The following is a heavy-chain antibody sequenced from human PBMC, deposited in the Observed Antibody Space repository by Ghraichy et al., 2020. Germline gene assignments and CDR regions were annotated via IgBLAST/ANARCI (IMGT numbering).Heavy chain of an antibody. CDR3: ARIMYYYDSSGCFDY. V-gene: IGHV1-2*02. Sequence: ASVKVSCKASGYTFTGYYMHWVRQAPGQGLEWMGWINPNSGGTNYAQKFQGRVTMTRDTSISTAYMELSRLRSDDTAVYYCARIMYYYDSSGCFDYWGQGTLVTVSS. J-gene: IGHJ4*02. CDR2: INPNSGGT. D-gene: IGHD3-22*01. CDR1: GYTFTGYY.